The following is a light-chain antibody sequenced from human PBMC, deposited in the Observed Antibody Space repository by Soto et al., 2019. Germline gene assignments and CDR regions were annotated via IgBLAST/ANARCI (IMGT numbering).Light chain of an antibody. Sequence: EIVLTQSPATLSLSPGETGTLSCRASQSVGSHLAWYQQKPGHAPRLLIYDASKRPTGIPARFSGSGSGTDFTLTISSLEPEDFAVYYCQQRSDRLPITFGQGTRLEI. CDR2: DAS. V-gene: IGKV3-11*01. CDR3: QQRSDRLPIT. J-gene: IGKJ5*01. CDR1: QSVGSH.